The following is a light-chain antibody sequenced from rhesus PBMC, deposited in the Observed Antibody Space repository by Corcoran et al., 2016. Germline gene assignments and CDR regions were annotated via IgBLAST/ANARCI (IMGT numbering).Light chain of an antibody. Sequence: DIQMSQSPSSLSASVGDKVTITCRASQGISNALAWYQQKPGKAPNLLTYAASSLENGVPSRFSGSRSGSDFTLPIICLQPADFATYYCQQGYSTPWTFGQGTKVEIK. V-gene: IGKV1-33*02. CDR2: AAS. CDR3: QQGYSTPWT. J-gene: IGKJ1*01. CDR1: QGISNA.